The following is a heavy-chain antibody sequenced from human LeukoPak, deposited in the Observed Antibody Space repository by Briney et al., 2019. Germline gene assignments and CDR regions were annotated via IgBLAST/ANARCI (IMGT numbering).Heavy chain of an antibody. CDR1: GGSISGYY. V-gene: IGHV4-59*01. D-gene: IGHD5-18*01. J-gene: IGHJ4*02. CDR3: AREVPDTAMVPL. CDR2: IYSSGNT. Sequence: SETLSLTCTVSGGSISGYYWSWIRQPPGKGLGWIGYIYSSGNTNYNPSLKSRVTISVDTSKNQFSLKLSSVTAADTAVYYCAREVPDTAMVPLWGQGTLVTVSS.